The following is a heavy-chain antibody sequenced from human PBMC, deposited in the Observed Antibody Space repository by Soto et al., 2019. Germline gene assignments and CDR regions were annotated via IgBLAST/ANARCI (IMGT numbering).Heavy chain of an antibody. J-gene: IGHJ4*02. Sequence: GGSLRLSCAASGFTFSSYEMNWVRQAPGKGLEWVSYISNSGSTTYYADSVKGRFTISRDNAKNSLYLQMNSLRAEDTAIYYCARGNPSYYDNSGFDYWGQGTRVTVSS. V-gene: IGHV3-48*03. CDR3: ARGNPSYYDNSGFDY. CDR1: GFTFSSYE. D-gene: IGHD3-22*01. CDR2: ISNSGSTT.